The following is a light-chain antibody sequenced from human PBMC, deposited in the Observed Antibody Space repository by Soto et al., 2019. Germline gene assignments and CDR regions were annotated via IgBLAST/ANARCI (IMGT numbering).Light chain of an antibody. CDR2: DAS. Sequence: EIVLTQSPGTLSLSPWERATLSCMSSQTIGTNYIAWYQQKPGQAPRLLIYDASNRATGIPARFSGSGSGTDFTLTISSLEPEDFAVYYCQQRSNWPPNTFGQGTRLEIK. J-gene: IGKJ5*01. V-gene: IGKV3-11*01. CDR1: QTIGTN. CDR3: QQRSNWPPNT.